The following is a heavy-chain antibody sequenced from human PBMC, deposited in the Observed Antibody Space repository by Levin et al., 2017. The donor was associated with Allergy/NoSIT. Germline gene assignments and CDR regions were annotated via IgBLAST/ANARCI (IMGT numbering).Heavy chain of an antibody. D-gene: IGHD4-17*01. CDR3: ARGTLDNGDHDKHAFDI. Sequence: GGSLRLSCAASRFTFSDYWMHWVRHAPGKGLVWVSRISSDGSIRSSPDSVRGRFTISRDNAKNSLYLQRNSLRAEDTAVYYCARGTLDNGDHDKHAFDIWGQGTMVTVAP. V-gene: IGHV3-74*01. CDR1: RFTFSDYW. CDR2: ISSDGSIR. J-gene: IGHJ3*02.